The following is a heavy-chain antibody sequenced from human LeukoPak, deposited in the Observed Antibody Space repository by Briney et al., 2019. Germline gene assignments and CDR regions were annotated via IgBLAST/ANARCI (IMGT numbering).Heavy chain of an antibody. Sequence: SQTLSLTCTVSGTSISSGGYYWSWIRQHPGKGLECIAYIYHTGSTYYNPSLKSRVIISVDTSQNQFSLTLSSVTAADTAAYYCARVIGPGSSLDYWGQGTQVTVSS. J-gene: IGHJ4*02. D-gene: IGHD3-10*01. CDR1: GTSISSGGYY. V-gene: IGHV4-31*03. CDR2: IYHTGST. CDR3: ARVIGPGSSLDY.